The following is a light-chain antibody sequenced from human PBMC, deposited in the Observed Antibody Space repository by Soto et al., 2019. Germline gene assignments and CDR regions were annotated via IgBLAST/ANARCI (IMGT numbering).Light chain of an antibody. CDR3: QQYGTSPYT. CDR2: GAS. J-gene: IGKJ2*01. V-gene: IGKV3-20*01. CDR1: QSFSSNF. Sequence: EIGLTQSPGTLSLSPGERATLSCRASQSFSSNFLAWYQQKPGQAPRLLIYGASFRATGIPDRFSGSGSGTDFTLIISRLEPEDFAVYYCQQYGTSPYTFGQGTKLEIK.